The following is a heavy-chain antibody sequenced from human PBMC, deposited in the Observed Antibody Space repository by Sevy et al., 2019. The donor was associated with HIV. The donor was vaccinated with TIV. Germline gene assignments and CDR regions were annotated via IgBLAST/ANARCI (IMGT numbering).Heavy chain of an antibody. J-gene: IGHJ5*02. V-gene: IGHV3-23*01. Sequence: GGSLRLSCAASGFTFSTYAMSWVRQAPGKGLECVSGISGSGDRLHYADSVKGRFASFRDNSKNTLYLQMNTLRAEDTAVYYCAKRAVVGGVFPGAEDSWGQGTLVTVSS. CDR1: GFTFSTYA. CDR3: AKRAVVGGVFPGAEDS. CDR2: ISGSGDRL. D-gene: IGHD3-10*01.